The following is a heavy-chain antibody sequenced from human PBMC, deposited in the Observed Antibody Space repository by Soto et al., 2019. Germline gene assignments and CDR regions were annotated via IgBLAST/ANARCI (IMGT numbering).Heavy chain of an antibody. D-gene: IGHD3-16*01. V-gene: IGHV4-59*01. CDR2: IYYKGDT. Sequence: QVQLLESGPTLVKPSETLFLTCSVSGDSLNNNWWTWIRQAPGTAPELVGYIYYKGDTRYNPSLESRVTSSLDTPKNQISLELRSVTGADTAVYFCARGSLVYDSWGQGILVTVSS. CDR1: GDSLNNNW. CDR3: ARGSLVYDS. J-gene: IGHJ4*02.